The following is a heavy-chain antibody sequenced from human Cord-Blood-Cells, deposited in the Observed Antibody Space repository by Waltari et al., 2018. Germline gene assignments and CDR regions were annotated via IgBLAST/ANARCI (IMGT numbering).Heavy chain of an antibody. D-gene: IGHD6-6*01. J-gene: IGHJ5*02. CDR3: ARGRDSSSSWFDP. V-gene: IGHV1-2*02. CDR1: GYTFTGYY. Sequence: QVQLVQSGAEVKKPGASVKVSCKASGYTFTGYYMHWVRQAPGQGLEWMGWINPNSGGTNYALKFQGRVTMTRDTSISTAYMELSRLRSDDTAVYYCARGRDSSSSWFDPWGQGTLVTVSS. CDR2: INPNSGGT.